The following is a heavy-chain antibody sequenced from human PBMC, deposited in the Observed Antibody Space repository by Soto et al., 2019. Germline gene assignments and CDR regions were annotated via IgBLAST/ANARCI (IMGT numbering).Heavy chain of an antibody. CDR3: ARAGLYDFWSGYYTAPFDY. D-gene: IGHD3-3*01. Sequence: GGSLRLSCAASGVTFSSYSMNWVRQAPGKGLEWVSSISSSSSYIYYADSVKGRFTISRDNAKNSLYLQMNSLRAEDTAVYYCARAGLYDFWSGYYTAPFDYWGQGTLVTVSS. V-gene: IGHV3-21*01. CDR2: ISSSSSYI. J-gene: IGHJ4*02. CDR1: GVTFSSYS.